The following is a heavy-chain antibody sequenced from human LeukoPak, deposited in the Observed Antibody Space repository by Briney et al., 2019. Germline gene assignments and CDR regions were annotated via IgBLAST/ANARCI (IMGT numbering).Heavy chain of an antibody. CDR1: GYTFTSYA. V-gene: IGHV1-3*01. J-gene: IGHJ6*04. CDR2: INAGNGNT. CDR3: ARCPPSYYYGMDV. Sequence: ASVKVSCKASGYTFTSYAMHWVRQAPGQRLEWMGWINAGNGNTEYSQKFQGRVTITRDTSASTAYMELSSLRSEDTAVYYCARCPPSYYYGMDVWGKGTTVTVSS.